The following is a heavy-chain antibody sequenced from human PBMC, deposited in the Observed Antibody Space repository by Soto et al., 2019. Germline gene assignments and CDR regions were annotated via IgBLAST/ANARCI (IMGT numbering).Heavy chain of an antibody. CDR1: GDSITNSRW. J-gene: IGHJ3*01. D-gene: IGHD6-19*01. CDR3: AYSTGWYRHDV. CDR2: ILHSGET. V-gene: IGHV4-4*02. Sequence: QVQLQESGPGLVKPSGTLSLTCAVSGDSITNSRWWTWVRQPPGKGLEWIGDILHSGETNYNPSLKSRVFISVAKSQNQFSLRVSSVTAADTAVYYCAYSTGWYRHDVWGQGTLVTVSS.